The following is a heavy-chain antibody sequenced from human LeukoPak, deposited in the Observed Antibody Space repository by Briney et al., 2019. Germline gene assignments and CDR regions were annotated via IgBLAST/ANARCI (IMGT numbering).Heavy chain of an antibody. CDR3: ARARGRSYYYYMDV. CDR1: GYSISSGNY. J-gene: IGHJ6*03. V-gene: IGHV4-38-2*02. Sequence: PSETLSLTCTVSGYSISSGNYWDWIRQPPGKGLEWIGSIYHSGSTYYNPSLKSRVTISVDTSKNQFSLKLSSVTAADTAVYYCARARGRSYYYYMDVWGKGTTVTVSS. CDR2: IYHSGST.